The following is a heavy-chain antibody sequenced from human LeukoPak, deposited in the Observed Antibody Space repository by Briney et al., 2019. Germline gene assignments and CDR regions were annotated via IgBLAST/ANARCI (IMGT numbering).Heavy chain of an antibody. V-gene: IGHV6-1*01. D-gene: IGHD1-26*01. J-gene: IGHJ4*02. Sequence: SQTLSLTCAISGDSLSNNNVACNCIRQSPSRCLEWLGRTYYRPKFNTDYAVSVKSRIDINSDTSKNQCSLQLNSVTPEDTGVYYCARGSHSSFDYWGQGTLVTVSS. CDR3: ARGSHSSFDY. CDR1: GDSLSNNNVA. CDR2: TYYRPKFNT.